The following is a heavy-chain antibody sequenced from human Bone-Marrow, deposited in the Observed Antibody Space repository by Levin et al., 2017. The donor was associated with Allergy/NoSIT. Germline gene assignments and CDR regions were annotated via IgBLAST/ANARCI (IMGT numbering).Heavy chain of an antibody. D-gene: IGHD3-3*01. J-gene: IGHJ4*02. CDR3: AREVTIFGVVIPFDY. Sequence: GGSLRLSCAASGFTFSSYEMNWVRQAPGKGLEWVSYISSSGSTIYYADSVKGRFTISRDNAKNSLYLQMNSLRAEDTAVYYCAREVTIFGVVIPFDYWGQGTLVTVSS. CDR1: GFTFSSYE. V-gene: IGHV3-48*03. CDR2: ISSSGSTI.